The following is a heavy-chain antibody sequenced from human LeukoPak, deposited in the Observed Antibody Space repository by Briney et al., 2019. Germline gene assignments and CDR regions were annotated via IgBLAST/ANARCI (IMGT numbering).Heavy chain of an antibody. J-gene: IGHJ4*02. CDR2: INPNSGAT. Sequence: ASVKVSCKASGYTFTGYYMHWVRQAPGQGLEWMGWINPNSGATNSAQKFQGRVTITRDTSISTAYMELSRLRSDDTAVYYRARAAVTTLPYFDYWGQGTLVTASS. D-gene: IGHD4-17*01. CDR1: GYTFTGYY. V-gene: IGHV1-2*02. CDR3: ARAAVTTLPYFDY.